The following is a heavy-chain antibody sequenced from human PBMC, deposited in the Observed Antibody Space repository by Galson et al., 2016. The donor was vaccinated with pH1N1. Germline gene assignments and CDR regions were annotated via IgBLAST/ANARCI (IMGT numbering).Heavy chain of an antibody. D-gene: IGHD5-24*01. CDR2: IIPILGAP. CDR1: RDTFINYA. Sequence: SVKVSCKASRDTFINYAFSWVRQAPGKGLEWMGGIIPILGAPNYAQNFQGRVTISTAKSTTTAYMELTGLTSGDTAIYYCARMSRGYNTIDSWGQGTLITVSS. CDR3: ARMSRGYNTIDS. V-gene: IGHV1-69*10. J-gene: IGHJ4*02.